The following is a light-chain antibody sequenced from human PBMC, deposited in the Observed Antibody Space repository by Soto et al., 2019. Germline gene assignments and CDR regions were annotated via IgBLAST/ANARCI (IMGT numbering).Light chain of an antibody. CDR3: QQYNNWPLT. Sequence: EIVMTQSPVTLSVSPGERATLSCRASQSFSSNLAWYQHKPGQAPSLLIYGAFTRATGIPARFSGTGSGTEFTLTISSLQSEDFAVYYCQQYNNWPLTFGQGTRLETK. CDR2: GAF. J-gene: IGKJ5*01. CDR1: QSFSSN. V-gene: IGKV3-15*01.